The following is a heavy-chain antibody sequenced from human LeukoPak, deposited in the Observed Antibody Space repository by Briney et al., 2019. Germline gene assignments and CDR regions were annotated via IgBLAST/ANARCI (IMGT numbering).Heavy chain of an antibody. CDR2: ISVTAGDT. Sequence: GGSLRLSCAASGFTVSSNYMSWVRQAPGKGLEWVSGISVTAGDTYYADSVKGRFTISRDNSKNTLYLQMNSLSAEDTAVYYCVKDYTPTYCRGETCYPGSWGQGTLVTVSS. D-gene: IGHD2-15*01. V-gene: IGHV3-23*01. CDR1: GFTVSSNY. J-gene: IGHJ5*02. CDR3: VKDYTPTYCRGETCYPGS.